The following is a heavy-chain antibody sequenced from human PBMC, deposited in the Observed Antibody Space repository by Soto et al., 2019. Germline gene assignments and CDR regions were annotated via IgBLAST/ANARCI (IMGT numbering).Heavy chain of an antibody. CDR1: GGSISSGGYY. Sequence: QVQLQESGPGLVKPSQTLSLTCTVSGGSISSGGYYWSWIRQHPGKGLEWIGYIYYSGSTYYNPSLKSRVTISVDTSKNQFSLKLSSVTAADTAVYYSARGSPYYDILTGYYDYFDYWGQGTLVTVSS. J-gene: IGHJ4*02. CDR3: ARGSPYYDILTGYYDYFDY. CDR2: IYYSGST. V-gene: IGHV4-31*03. D-gene: IGHD3-9*01.